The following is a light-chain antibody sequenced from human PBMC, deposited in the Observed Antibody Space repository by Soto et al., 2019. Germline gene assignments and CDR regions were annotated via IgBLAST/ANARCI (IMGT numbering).Light chain of an antibody. CDR1: QSISAN. CDR3: QQYNNWPRT. J-gene: IGKJ1*01. V-gene: IGKV3-15*01. Sequence: EILMTQSPATLSVSPGDRATLSCRASQSISANLAWYQQKTGQTPRILIYGASTRDSGVPAKFSGSWSGTEFTLTFSSLQSEDFAVYYCQQYNNWPRTFGQGTKVDI. CDR2: GAS.